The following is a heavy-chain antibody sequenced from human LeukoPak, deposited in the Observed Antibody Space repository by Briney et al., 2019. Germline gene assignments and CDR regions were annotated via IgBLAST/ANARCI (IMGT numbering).Heavy chain of an antibody. Sequence: PGGSLRLSCAASGFTVSSSYMSWVRQAPGKGLEWVSVIYSGGSTYYADSVKGRFTISRDNSKNTLYLQMNSLRAEDTAVYYCARDLFYENDYWGQGTLVTVSS. CDR2: IYSGGST. CDR3: ARDLFYENDY. J-gene: IGHJ4*02. CDR1: GFTVSSSY. D-gene: IGHD5/OR15-5a*01. V-gene: IGHV3-53*01.